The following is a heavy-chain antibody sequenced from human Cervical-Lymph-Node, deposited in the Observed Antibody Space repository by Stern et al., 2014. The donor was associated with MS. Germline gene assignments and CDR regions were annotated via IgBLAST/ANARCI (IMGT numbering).Heavy chain of an antibody. CDR2: ADPNDGQS. CDR3: AMKAFQS. V-gene: IGHV1-69-2*01. J-gene: IGHJ5*02. CDR1: GYTYSYYY. D-gene: IGHD2/OR15-2a*01. Sequence: EVQLVQSGTEVKKPGATVKISCKSSGYTYSYYYVHWVKQAPGKGLEWMGLADPNDGQSLHADPFRDRVKITADTSIETSYMELTNLRSEDTAIYFCAMKAFQSWGQGTLVTVSS.